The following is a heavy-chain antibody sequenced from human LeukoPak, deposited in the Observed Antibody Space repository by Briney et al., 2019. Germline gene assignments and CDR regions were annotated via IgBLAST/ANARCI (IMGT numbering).Heavy chain of an antibody. CDR3: ARGGDGDILTGLVFDY. J-gene: IGHJ4*02. CDR1: GYRFTSYG. D-gene: IGHD3-9*01. V-gene: IGHV1-18*01. Sequence: GASVKVSCKASGYRFTSYGISWVRQAPGQGLEWMGWISAYNGNTNYAQKLQGRVTMTTDTSTSTAYMELRSLRSDATAVYYCARGGDGDILTGLVFDYWGQGTLVTVSS. CDR2: ISAYNGNT.